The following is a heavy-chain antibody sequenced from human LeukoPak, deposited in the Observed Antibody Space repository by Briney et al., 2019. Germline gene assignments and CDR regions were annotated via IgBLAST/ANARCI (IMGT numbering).Heavy chain of an antibody. V-gene: IGHV3-74*01. Sequence: PGGSLRLSCAASGFTFSSYWMHWVRHAPGKGLVWVSDINSDGSSRGYADSVKGRFTISRDNAKNTLFLQMNSLRADDTSLYYCARASIAAAGAFDYWGQGTLVTVSS. J-gene: IGHJ4*02. CDR3: ARASIAAAGAFDY. CDR1: GFTFSSYW. CDR2: INSDGSSR. D-gene: IGHD6-13*01.